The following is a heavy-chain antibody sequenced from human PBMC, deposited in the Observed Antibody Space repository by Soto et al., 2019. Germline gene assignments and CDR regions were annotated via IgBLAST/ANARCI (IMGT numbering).Heavy chain of an antibody. CDR1: GYSFPHYW. V-gene: IGHV5-51*03. CDR2: IYPDDSNT. CDR3: ARVETAYDY. Sequence: EVQLVQSGAEVKKPGESLKISCKGSGYSFPHYWIGWVRQMPGKGLEWMGVIYPDDSNTRYSPSFQGQVTISVDKSITTACLQWSSLRASDTAMYYCARVETAYDYWGQGTLVTVSS. D-gene: IGHD2-21*02. J-gene: IGHJ4*02.